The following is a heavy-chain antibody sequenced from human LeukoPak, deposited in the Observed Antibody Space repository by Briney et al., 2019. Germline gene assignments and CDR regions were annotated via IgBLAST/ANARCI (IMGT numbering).Heavy chain of an antibody. Sequence: PEGSLRLSCAASGFTFSDYYMGWMRQAPGKGLEWVSYISNSGDTIYYVDSVKGRFTISRDNAKNSLFLQMSSLRVEDTTIYYCARARGSYAFDIWGQGTMVTVSS. J-gene: IGHJ3*02. CDR1: GFTFSDYY. CDR3: ARARGSYAFDI. D-gene: IGHD1-26*01. CDR2: ISNSGDTI. V-gene: IGHV3-11*04.